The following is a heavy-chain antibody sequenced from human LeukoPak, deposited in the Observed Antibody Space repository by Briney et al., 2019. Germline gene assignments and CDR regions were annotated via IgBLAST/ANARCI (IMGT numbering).Heavy chain of an antibody. CDR1: GFTVSSNY. CDR2: IYSGGST. J-gene: IGHJ3*02. Sequence: GGSLRLSCAASGFTVSSNYMSWVRPAPGKGLEWVSVIYSGGSTYYADSVKGRFTISRDNSKNTLYLQMNSLRAEDTAVYYCASRRWLHRKAFDIWGQGTMVTVSS. CDR3: ASRRWLHRKAFDI. V-gene: IGHV3-53*01. D-gene: IGHD5-24*01.